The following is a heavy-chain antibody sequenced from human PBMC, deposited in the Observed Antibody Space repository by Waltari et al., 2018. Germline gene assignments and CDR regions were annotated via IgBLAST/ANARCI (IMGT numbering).Heavy chain of an antibody. J-gene: IGHJ4*02. CDR2: INLDGRIK. CDR1: GFRFSDYW. V-gene: IGHV3-74*01. D-gene: IGHD3-22*01. CDR3: VLYSSEFLGDL. Sequence: EMQLVESGGGLVQPGGSLRLSCAASGFRFSDYWMHWFRQAPGKRLVSASTINLDGRIKNYADSVKGRFTISRDNAENTLFLQMNSLRVEDTGVYYCVLYSSEFLGDLWGQGTLVTVSS.